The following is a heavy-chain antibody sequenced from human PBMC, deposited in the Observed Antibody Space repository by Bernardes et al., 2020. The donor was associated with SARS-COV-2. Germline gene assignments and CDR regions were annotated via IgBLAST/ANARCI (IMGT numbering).Heavy chain of an antibody. CDR1: GFTFDDYA. CDR2: ISGPGRT. CDR3: AKELAYGSSWRDYSYYFGMDV. D-gene: IGHD6-13*01. V-gene: IGHV3-23*01. Sequence: GGSLRLSCAASGFTFDDYAMHWVRQAPGKGLEWVSDISGPGRTYYADSVKGRFTISRDNSKNTLYLEMNSLRAEDTAVYYCAKELAYGSSWRDYSYYFGMDVWGQGTTVTVSS. J-gene: IGHJ6*02.